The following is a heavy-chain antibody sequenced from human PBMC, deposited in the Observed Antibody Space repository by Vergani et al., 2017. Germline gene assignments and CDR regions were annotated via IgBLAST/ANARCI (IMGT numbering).Heavy chain of an antibody. D-gene: IGHD3-10*01. V-gene: IGHV3-11*01. Sequence: QVQLVESGGGLVKPGGSLRLSCVGFGFTFSDYYMSWIRQPPGKGLEWISHIPRGGSPIFYADSLKGRFTISRDNAKKSLYLQMDSLKDEDTAVYYCTTAWGLYYLHGEYFQYWGRGTLVSVSS. J-gene: IGHJ1*01. CDR3: TTAWGLYYLHGEYFQY. CDR2: IPRGGSPI. CDR1: GFTFSDYY.